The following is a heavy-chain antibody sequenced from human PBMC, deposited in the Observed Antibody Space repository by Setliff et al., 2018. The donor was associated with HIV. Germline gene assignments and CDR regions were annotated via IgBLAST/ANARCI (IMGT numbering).Heavy chain of an antibody. V-gene: IGHV1-2*02. Sequence: GASVKVSCKASGYTFTGNYIHWVRQAPGQGLEWMGWINPNSGGTKYAQKFQGRVTMSRDTSISTAYMELSRLTSDDTAVFYCARDQATYYYDTSGHEFDYWGQGTLVTVSS. CDR2: INPNSGGT. J-gene: IGHJ4*02. D-gene: IGHD3-22*01. CDR3: ARDQATYYYDTSGHEFDY. CDR1: GYTFTGNY.